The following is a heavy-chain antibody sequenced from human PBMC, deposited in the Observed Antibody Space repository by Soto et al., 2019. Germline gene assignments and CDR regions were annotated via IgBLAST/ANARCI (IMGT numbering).Heavy chain of an antibody. CDR1: GGTFSSYA. D-gene: IGHD1-26*01. CDR2: IIPIFGTA. CDR3: ARLGTYSLDFNFDY. V-gene: IGHV1-69*12. Sequence: QVQLVQSGAEVKKPGSSVKVSCKASGGTFSSYAISWVRQAPGQGLEWMGGIIPIFGTANYAQKFQGRVTITADESTSTAYMERSSLRSEDTAVYYCARLGTYSLDFNFDYWGQGTLVTVSS. J-gene: IGHJ4*02.